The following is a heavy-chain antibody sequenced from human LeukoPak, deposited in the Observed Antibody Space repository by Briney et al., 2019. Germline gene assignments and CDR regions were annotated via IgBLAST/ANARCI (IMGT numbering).Heavy chain of an antibody. D-gene: IGHD6-13*01. CDR2: IYHSGST. V-gene: IGHV4-4*02. CDR1: GGSISSSNW. CDR3: ARDLRRIAAAGRIDY. J-gene: IGHJ4*02. Sequence: PSGTLSLTCAVSGGSISSSNWWSWVRQPPGKGLEWIGEIYHSGSTNYNPSLKSRVTISVDKSKNQFSLKLSSVTAADTAVYYCARDLRRIAAAGRIDYWGQGTLVTVSS.